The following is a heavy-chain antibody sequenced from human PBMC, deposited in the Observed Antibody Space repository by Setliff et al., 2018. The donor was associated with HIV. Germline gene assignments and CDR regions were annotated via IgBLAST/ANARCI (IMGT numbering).Heavy chain of an antibody. D-gene: IGHD3-16*02. CDR2: IIPVFDTT. CDR1: GGTFSNYA. CDR3: AVGDYVWGSYRLDF. Sequence: SVKVSCKASGGTFSNYAFSWVRLAPGQGLEWMGGIIPVFDTTNYEKKFRDRVTITADESTSTVYLELISLRYEDTAVYYCAVGDYVWGSYRLDFWGQGTLVTVSS. J-gene: IGHJ4*02. V-gene: IGHV1-69*13.